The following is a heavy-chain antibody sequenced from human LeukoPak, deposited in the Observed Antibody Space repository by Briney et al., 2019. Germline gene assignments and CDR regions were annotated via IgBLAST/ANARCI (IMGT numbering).Heavy chain of an antibody. Sequence: SETLSLTCAVYGGSFSGYYWSWIRQPPGKGLEWIGEINHSGSTNYNPSLKSRVTISVDTSKNQSSLKLSSVTAADTAVYYCARSYYYDSSGYAWAFDIWGQGTMVTVSS. CDR3: ARSYYYDSSGYAWAFDI. V-gene: IGHV4-34*01. D-gene: IGHD3-22*01. CDR1: GGSFSGYY. CDR2: INHSGST. J-gene: IGHJ3*02.